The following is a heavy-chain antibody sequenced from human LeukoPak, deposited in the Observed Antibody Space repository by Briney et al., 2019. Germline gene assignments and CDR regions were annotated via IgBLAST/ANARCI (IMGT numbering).Heavy chain of an antibody. CDR1: GGTVSSYT. V-gene: IGHV1-69*02. D-gene: IGHD6-13*01. J-gene: IGHJ4*02. CDR3: ARGGPKQQLGSYYFDY. CDR2: IIPILGIA. Sequence: SVKVSCKASGGTVSSYTISWVRQAPGQGLEWMGRIIPILGIANYAQKFQGRVTITADKSTSTAYMELSSLRSEDTAVCYCARGGPKQQLGSYYFDYWGQGTLVTVSS.